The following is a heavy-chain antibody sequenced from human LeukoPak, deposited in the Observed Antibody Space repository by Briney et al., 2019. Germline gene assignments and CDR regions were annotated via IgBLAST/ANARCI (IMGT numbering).Heavy chain of an antibody. CDR3: ARGREVLQIDY. D-gene: IGHD1-26*01. CDR1: GFTISSCY. J-gene: IGHJ4*02. Sequence: GGSLRLSCAASGFTISSCYMTWVRQAPGKGLEWVSIIYSGGSTYYADSVKGRFTISRDNSKNSLYLQMNSLKAEDTAVYYCARGREVLQIDYWGQGTLVTVSS. CDR2: IYSGGST. V-gene: IGHV3-66*01.